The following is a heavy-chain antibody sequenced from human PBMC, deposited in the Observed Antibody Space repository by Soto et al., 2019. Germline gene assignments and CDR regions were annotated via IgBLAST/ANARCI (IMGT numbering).Heavy chain of an antibody. D-gene: IGHD3-22*01. CDR3: ARLRLYDSSGYTSAPDAFDI. CDR1: GYSFTSYW. CDR2: IYPGDSDT. V-gene: IGHV5-51*01. J-gene: IGHJ3*02. Sequence: PGESLKISCKGSGYSFTSYWIGWVRQMPGKGLEWMGIIYPGDSDTRYSPSFQGQVTISADKSISTAYLQWSSLKASDTAMYYCARLRLYDSSGYTSAPDAFDIWGQGTMVTVSS.